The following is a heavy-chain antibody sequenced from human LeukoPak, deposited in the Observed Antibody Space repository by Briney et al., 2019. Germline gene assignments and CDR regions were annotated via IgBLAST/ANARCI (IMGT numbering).Heavy chain of an antibody. CDR3: ASAQRAARVVAVTVIYY. J-gene: IGHJ4*02. CDR2: INHSGST. V-gene: IGHV4-34*01. D-gene: IGHD6-19*01. Sequence: SETLSLTCAVYGGSFSGYYWSWIRQPPGKGLEWIGEINHSGSTNYNPSLKSRVTISVDTSKNQFSLKLSSVTAADTAVYYCASAQRAARVVAVTVIYYWGQGTLVTVSS. CDR1: GGSFSGYY.